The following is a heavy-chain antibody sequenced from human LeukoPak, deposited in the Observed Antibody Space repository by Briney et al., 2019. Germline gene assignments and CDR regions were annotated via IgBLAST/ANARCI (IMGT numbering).Heavy chain of an antibody. CDR3: ARRITIFGVVIS. Sequence: SETLSLTCAVYGGSFSGYYGSWIRQPPGKGLEWIGEINHSGSTNYNPSLKSRVTISVDTSKNQFSLKLSSVTAADTAVYYCARRITIFGVVISWGQGTLVTVSS. D-gene: IGHD3-3*01. CDR2: INHSGST. CDR1: GGSFSGYY. V-gene: IGHV4-34*01. J-gene: IGHJ5*02.